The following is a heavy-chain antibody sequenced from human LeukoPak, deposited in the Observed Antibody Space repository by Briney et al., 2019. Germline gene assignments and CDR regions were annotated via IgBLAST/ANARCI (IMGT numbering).Heavy chain of an antibody. J-gene: IGHJ4*02. Sequence: PGGSLRLSCAASGFPLSSNYMSWVRQAPGKGLEWVSVIYSGGSTYYADSVKGRFTISRDNSKNTLYLQMNSLRAEDTAMYYCAKMGELGTDFDYWGQGTLVTVSS. CDR2: IYSGGST. CDR1: GFPLSSNY. V-gene: IGHV3-53*01. D-gene: IGHD7-27*01. CDR3: AKMGELGTDFDY.